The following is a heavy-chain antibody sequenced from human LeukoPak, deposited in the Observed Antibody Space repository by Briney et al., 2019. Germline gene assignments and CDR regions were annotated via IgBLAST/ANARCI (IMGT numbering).Heavy chain of an antibody. D-gene: IGHD6-6*01. CDR1: GFTFNNAW. Sequence: GGSLRLSCEASGFTFNNAWMSWVRQAPGKGLEWVGRIKSKADGGTTEYAAPVKDRFTVSRDDSKNTLYLQMNSLKTEDTAVYYCTRDGLRTGIAAPDRWGQGTLVTVSS. J-gene: IGHJ5*02. CDR2: IKSKADGGTT. V-gene: IGHV3-15*01. CDR3: TRDGLRTGIAAPDR.